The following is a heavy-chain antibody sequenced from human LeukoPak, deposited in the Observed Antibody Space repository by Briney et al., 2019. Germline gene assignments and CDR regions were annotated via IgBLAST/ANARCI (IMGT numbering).Heavy chain of an antibody. CDR2: IHNSGTT. V-gene: IGHV4-59*01. CDR1: GGSISSYY. J-gene: IGHJ4*02. CDR3: ARNGRPQSVDY. Sequence: PSETLSLTCTVSGGSISSYYWSWIRQSPGRGLEWIGYIHNSGTTNYNPSLKSRVTFSVDTSNNQFSLKLSSVTAADTAVYYCARNGRPQSVDYWGPGTLVTVSS. D-gene: IGHD5-24*01.